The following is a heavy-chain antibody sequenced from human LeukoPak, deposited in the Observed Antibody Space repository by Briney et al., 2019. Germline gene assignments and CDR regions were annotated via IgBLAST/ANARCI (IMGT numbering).Heavy chain of an antibody. CDR3: ARDIDLTAGIMDV. J-gene: IGHJ6*02. V-gene: IGHV3-11*05. CDR2: IVSSSTYT. Sequence: LSLTCTVSGGSISGSSYYWGWIRQPPGKGLEWVSFIVSSSTYTNYADFVKGRFTIPRDNAKNSLYLQMNSLRAEDTAVYYCARDIDLTAGIMDVWGQGTTVTVSS. D-gene: IGHD1-14*01. CDR1: GGSISGSSYY.